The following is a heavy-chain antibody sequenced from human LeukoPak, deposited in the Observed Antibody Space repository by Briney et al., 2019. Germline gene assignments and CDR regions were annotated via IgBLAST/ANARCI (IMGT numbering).Heavy chain of an antibody. J-gene: IGHJ4*02. CDR1: GFTFSSYE. Sequence: GGSLRLSCAASGFTFSSYEMNWVRQAPGKGLEWVSYISSSGSTIYYADSVKGRFTISRDNAKNSLYLQMNSLRAEDTAVYYCATALGIIAAAGWYDYWGQGTLVTVSS. CDR3: ATALGIIAAAGWYDY. CDR2: ISSSGSTI. D-gene: IGHD6-13*01. V-gene: IGHV3-48*03.